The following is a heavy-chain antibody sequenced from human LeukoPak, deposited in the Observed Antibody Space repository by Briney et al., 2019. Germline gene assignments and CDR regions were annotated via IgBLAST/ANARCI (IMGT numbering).Heavy chain of an antibody. V-gene: IGHV1-46*01. CDR3: ARDQNYDFWSGYSEGYFDY. D-gene: IGHD3-3*01. CDR1: GYTFTSYY. Sequence: GASVKVSCKASGYTFTSYYMHWVRQAPGQGLEWMGIINPSGGNTSYAQKFQGRVTMTRDMSTSTVYMELSSLRSEDTAVYYCARDQNYDFWSGYSEGYFDYWGQGTLVTVSS. CDR2: INPSGGNT. J-gene: IGHJ4*02.